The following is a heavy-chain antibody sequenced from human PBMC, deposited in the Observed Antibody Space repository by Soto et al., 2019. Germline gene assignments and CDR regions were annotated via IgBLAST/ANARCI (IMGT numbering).Heavy chain of an antibody. CDR3: ARDRLPGDPLNYYHSGMDV. CDR2: IWFDGRNE. V-gene: IGHV3-33*01. D-gene: IGHD2-2*01. J-gene: IGHJ6*02. Sequence: QVHLVESGGGVVQPGRSLRLSCATSGFSFSSYGMHWVRQAPGKGLEWVAMIWFDGRNEYYADSVKGRFTISRDNSKTTLYLQMNSLRPEDTAVYFCARDRLPGDPLNYYHSGMDVWGQGTTVTVSS. CDR1: GFSFSSYG.